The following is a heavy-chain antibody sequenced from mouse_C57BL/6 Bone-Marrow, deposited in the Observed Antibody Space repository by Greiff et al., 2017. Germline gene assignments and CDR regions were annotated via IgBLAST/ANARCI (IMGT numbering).Heavy chain of an antibody. CDR1: GYTFTSYW. J-gene: IGHJ3*01. Sequence: QVQLQQPGAELVKPGASVKLSCKASGYTFTSYWMHWVKQRPGQGLEWIGMIHPNSGSTNYNEKFKSKATLTVDKSSSTAYMQLSSLTSEDSAVYYCARRGYYGSRAWFAYWCQGTLVTVSA. CDR2: IHPNSGST. V-gene: IGHV1-64*01. D-gene: IGHD1-1*01. CDR3: ARRGYYGSRAWFAY.